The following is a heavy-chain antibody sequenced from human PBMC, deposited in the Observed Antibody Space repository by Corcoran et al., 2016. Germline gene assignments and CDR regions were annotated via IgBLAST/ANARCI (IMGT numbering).Heavy chain of an antibody. Sequence: QVQLQESGPGLVKPSGTLSLTCAVSGGSISSSNWWSWVRQPPGKGLEWIGEIYHSGRTNYNPSLTSRVTISVDKSKNQFSLKLSSVTAADTAVYYCARFLAVPAAILRPPRKPHLDAFDIWGQGTMVTVSS. CDR1: GGSISSSNW. CDR3: ARFLAVPAAILRPPRKPHLDAFDI. V-gene: IGHV4-4*02. CDR2: IYHSGRT. D-gene: IGHD2-2*01. J-gene: IGHJ3*02.